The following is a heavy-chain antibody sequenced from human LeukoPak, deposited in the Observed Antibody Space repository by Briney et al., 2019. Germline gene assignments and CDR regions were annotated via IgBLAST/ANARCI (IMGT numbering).Heavy chain of an antibody. V-gene: IGHV4-61*02. CDR2: IYTSGST. J-gene: IGHJ4*02. CDR3: ARVTGYMIEDYFDY. Sequence: SETLSLTCTVSGGSISGGNYYWSWIRQPAGKGLEWIGRIYTSGSTNYNPSLKSRVTISVDTSKNQFSLKLRSVTAADTAVYYCARVTGYMIEDYFDYWGQGTLVTVSS. D-gene: IGHD3-22*01. CDR1: GGSISGGNYY.